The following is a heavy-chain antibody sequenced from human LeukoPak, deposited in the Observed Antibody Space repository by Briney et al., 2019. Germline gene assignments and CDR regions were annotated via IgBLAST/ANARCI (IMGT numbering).Heavy chain of an antibody. Sequence: ASVKVSCKASGYTFTSYGISWVRQAPGQGLEWMGWISAYNGNTNYAQKLQGRVTMTTDTSTSTAYMELRSLRSDDTAVYYCAATRAAPGIWDYWGQGTLVTVSS. J-gene: IGHJ4*02. D-gene: IGHD2-2*01. CDR1: GYTFTSYG. CDR2: ISAYNGNT. CDR3: AATRAAPGIWDY. V-gene: IGHV1-18*01.